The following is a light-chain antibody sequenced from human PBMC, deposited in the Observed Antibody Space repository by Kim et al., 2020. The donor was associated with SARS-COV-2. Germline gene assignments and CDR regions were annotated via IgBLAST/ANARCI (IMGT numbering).Light chain of an antibody. J-gene: IGKJ1*01. V-gene: IGKV3-20*01. CDR1: QSVRSGS. CDR2: GTS. CDR3: QQYHDSSST. Sequence: AGEGATVASRASQSVRSGSVAWYQQKPGQTPRLLIYGTSNRATGIPDRFSGSGSGTDFTLTITRLEPEDFAVYYCQQYHDSSSTFGQGTKVDIK.